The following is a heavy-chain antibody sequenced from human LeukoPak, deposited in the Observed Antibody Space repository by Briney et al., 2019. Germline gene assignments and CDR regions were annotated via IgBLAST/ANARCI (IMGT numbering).Heavy chain of an antibody. V-gene: IGHV1-8*01. J-gene: IGHJ6*02. D-gene: IGHD2-2*01. CDR1: GYTLTSYD. Sequence: GASVKVSCKASGYTLTSYDINWVRQATGQGLEWMGWMNPNSGNTGYAQKFQGRVTMTRNTSISTAYMELSSLRSEDTAVYYCARGDEHCSSTSCYYYYYGMDVWGQGTTVTVSS. CDR2: MNPNSGNT. CDR3: ARGDEHCSSTSCYYYYYGMDV.